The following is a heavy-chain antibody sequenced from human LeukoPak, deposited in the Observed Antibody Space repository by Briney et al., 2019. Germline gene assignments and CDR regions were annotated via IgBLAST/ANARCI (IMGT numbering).Heavy chain of an antibody. CDR3: AREADYHDSSGYYFDY. D-gene: IGHD3-22*01. V-gene: IGHV3-7*01. J-gene: IGHJ4*02. CDR2: IKQDGSEK. Sequence: GGSLRLSCAASGFTFSSYWMSWVRQAPGKGLEWVANIKQDGSEKYYVDSVKGRFTISRDNAKNSLYLQMNSLRAEDTAVYYCAREADYHDSSGYYFDYWGQGTLVTVSS. CDR1: GFTFSSYW.